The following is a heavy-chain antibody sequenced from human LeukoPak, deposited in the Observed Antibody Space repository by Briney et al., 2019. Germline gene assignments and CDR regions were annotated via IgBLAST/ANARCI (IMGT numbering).Heavy chain of an antibody. CDR3: ARRITMKSFDP. CDR1: GGSFSVYY. D-gene: IGHD3-22*01. CDR2: INHSGST. V-gene: IGHV4-34*01. Sequence: SETLSPTCAVCGGSFSVYYWSWIRQPQGKGLEWIGEINHSGSTNYNPSLKSRVTISVDTSKNQFSLKLSSVTAADTAVYYCARRITMKSFDPWGQGTLVTVSS. J-gene: IGHJ5*02.